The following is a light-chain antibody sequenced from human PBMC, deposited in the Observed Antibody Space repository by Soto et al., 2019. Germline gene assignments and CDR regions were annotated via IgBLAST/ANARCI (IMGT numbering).Light chain of an antibody. CDR3: QQSYTSPTT. CDR2: GAS. J-gene: IGKJ5*01. CDR1: QSIGKH. Sequence: EIQMTQSPSFLSASVGDRVTITCRASQSIGKHLNWYQQKPGKAPKFLIYGASTLQSGVPSRFTGSGSGTDFTLTVNSLQAEDFATYYCQQSYTSPTTFGQGTRL. V-gene: IGKV1-39*01.